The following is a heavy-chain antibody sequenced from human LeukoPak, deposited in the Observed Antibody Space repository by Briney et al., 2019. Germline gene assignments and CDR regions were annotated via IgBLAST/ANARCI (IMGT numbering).Heavy chain of an antibody. CDR2: IYYSGST. D-gene: IGHD3-22*01. Sequence: SETLSLTCTVSGGSISSSSYYWGWIRQPPGKGLEWIGSIYYSGSTYYNPSLKSRVTISVDTSKNQFSLKLSSVTAADTAVYYCASLDYYDSSGKSPYYFDYWGQGTLVTVSS. J-gene: IGHJ4*02. V-gene: IGHV4-39*01. CDR1: GGSISSSSYY. CDR3: ASLDYYDSSGKSPYYFDY.